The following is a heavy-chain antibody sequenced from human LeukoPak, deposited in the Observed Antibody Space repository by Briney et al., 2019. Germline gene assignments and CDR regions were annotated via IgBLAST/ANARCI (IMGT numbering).Heavy chain of an antibody. CDR1: GYTFISYG. CDR3: ARDQQWLDPARHDFDY. J-gene: IGHJ4*02. Sequence: ASVKVSCKASGYTFISYGFSWVRQAPGQGLEWMGLISAYNGNTNYAQKLQGRVTMTTDTSTSTAYMELRSLRSDDTAVYYCARDQQWLDPARHDFDYWGQGTLVTVSS. D-gene: IGHD6-19*01. V-gene: IGHV1-18*01. CDR2: ISAYNGNT.